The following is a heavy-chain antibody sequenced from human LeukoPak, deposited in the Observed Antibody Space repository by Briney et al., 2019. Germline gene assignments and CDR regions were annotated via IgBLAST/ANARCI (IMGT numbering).Heavy chain of an antibody. CDR3: ARRTGYYDGFDY. V-gene: IGHV4-59*01. D-gene: IGHD3/OR15-3a*01. Sequence: SETLSLTCTVSGGSISSYYWNWIRKPPGKGLEWIGYIYYSGSTNYKPSLKSRVTISVDTPKNQFSLKLSSVTAADTAVYYCARRTGYYDGFDYWGQGTLVTVSS. CDR2: IYYSGST. J-gene: IGHJ4*02. CDR1: GGSISSYY.